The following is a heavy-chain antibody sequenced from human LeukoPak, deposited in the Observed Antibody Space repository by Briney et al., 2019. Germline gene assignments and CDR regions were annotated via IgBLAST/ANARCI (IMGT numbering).Heavy chain of an antibody. CDR2: INHSGST. V-gene: IGHV4-34*01. CDR1: GGSFSGYY. CDR3: ARNNWFDP. J-gene: IGHJ5*02. Sequence: SETLSLTCAVHGGSFSGYYWSWIRQPPGKGLEWIGEINHSGSTNYNPSLKSRVTISVDTSKNQFSLKLSSVTAADTAVYYCARNNWFDPWGQGTLVTVSS.